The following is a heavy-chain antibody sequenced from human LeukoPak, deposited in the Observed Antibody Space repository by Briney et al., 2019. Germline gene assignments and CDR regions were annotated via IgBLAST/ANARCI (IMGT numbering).Heavy chain of an antibody. CDR2: INQEGSEK. J-gene: IGHJ4*02. CDR1: GFTFSGFW. D-gene: IGHD1-26*01. Sequence: GGSLRLSCAASGFTFSGFWMSWVRQAPGKGLEWVANINQEGSEKYYVDSVKGRFTISRDNAKSSLYLQMNSLRAEDTAVYYCARDQVGPEDWGQGTLVTVSS. V-gene: IGHV3-7*01. CDR3: ARDQVGPED.